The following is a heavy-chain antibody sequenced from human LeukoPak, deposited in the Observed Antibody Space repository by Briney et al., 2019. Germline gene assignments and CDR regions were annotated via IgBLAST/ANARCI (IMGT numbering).Heavy chain of an antibody. V-gene: IGHV3-21*01. CDR2: ISSSSSYI. J-gene: IGHJ3*02. D-gene: IGHD6-6*01. CDR1: GFTFSSYS. Sequence: GGSLRLSCAASGFTFSSYSINWVRQAPGKGLEWVSSISSSSSYIYYADSVKGRFTISRDNAKNSLYLQMNSLRAEDTAVYYCAREGGYSSSLVAFDIWGQGTMVTVSS. CDR3: AREGGYSSSLVAFDI.